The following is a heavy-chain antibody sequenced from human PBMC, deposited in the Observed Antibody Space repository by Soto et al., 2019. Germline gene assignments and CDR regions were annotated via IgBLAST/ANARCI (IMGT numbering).Heavy chain of an antibody. J-gene: IGHJ5*02. Sequence: GGSLRLSCAASGFTFSNYAMNWVRQAPGKGLEWVAVISYDGKNYFYAESVKGRFTISRDNSKDTLYLQVDSLRPEDTALYYCARSSTNYDSNAYYPNWFDPWGQGTLVTVSS. CDR1: GFTFSNYA. V-gene: IGHV3-30*04. CDR3: ARSSTNYDSNAYYPNWFDP. D-gene: IGHD3-22*01. CDR2: ISYDGKNY.